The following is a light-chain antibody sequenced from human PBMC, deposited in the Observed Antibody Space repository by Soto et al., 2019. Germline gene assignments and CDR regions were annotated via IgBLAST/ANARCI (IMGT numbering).Light chain of an antibody. J-gene: IGLJ1*01. CDR3: SSYTSGSTLYV. Sequence: QSVLTQPPSASGTPGQRVTISCSGSSSNIGSNYVYWYQQLPGTAPKLLIYRNNQRPSGVPDRFSGSKSGTSASLAISGLRSEDEADYYCSSYTSGSTLYVFGTGTKLTVL. CDR2: RNN. CDR1: SSNIGSNY. V-gene: IGLV1-47*01.